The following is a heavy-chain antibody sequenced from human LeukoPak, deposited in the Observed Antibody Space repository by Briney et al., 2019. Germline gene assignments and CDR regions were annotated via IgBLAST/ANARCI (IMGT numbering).Heavy chain of an antibody. CDR1: EFSVGSNY. V-gene: IGHV4-39*07. Sequence: GSLRLSCAASEFSVGSNYMTWVRQAPGKGLEWIGSIYYSGSTYYNPSLKSRVTISVDTSKNQFSLKLSSVTAADTAVYYCARGGPYSSSWSPYYYYYMDVWGKGTTVTVSS. D-gene: IGHD6-13*01. CDR2: IYYSGST. J-gene: IGHJ6*03. CDR3: ARGGPYSSSWSPYYYYYMDV.